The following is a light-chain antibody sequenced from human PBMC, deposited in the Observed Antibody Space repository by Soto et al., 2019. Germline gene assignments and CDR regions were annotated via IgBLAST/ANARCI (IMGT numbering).Light chain of an antibody. CDR1: QSISSW. V-gene: IGKV1-5*03. Sequence: DIQMTQSPSTLSASVGDRVTITCRASQSISSWLAWYQQKPGKAPNLLIYEASRLESAVPSRFSGSASGTEFTLTINSLQPDDFATYFCQQASSYPETLGQGTKV. J-gene: IGKJ1*01. CDR2: EAS. CDR3: QQASSYPET.